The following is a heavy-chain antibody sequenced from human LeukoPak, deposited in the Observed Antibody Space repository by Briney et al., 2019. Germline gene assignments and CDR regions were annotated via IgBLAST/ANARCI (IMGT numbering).Heavy chain of an antibody. D-gene: IGHD6-13*01. V-gene: IGHV4-59*01. Sequence: SETLSLTCTVPGGSLSSYYWSWIRQPPGKGLEWIGYIYYSGSTNYNPSLKSRVTISVDTSKNQFSLKLSSVTAADTAVYYCAREGEYSSSWYGLFDYWGQGTLVTVSS. CDR3: AREGEYSSSWYGLFDY. J-gene: IGHJ4*02. CDR2: IYYSGST. CDR1: GGSLSSYY.